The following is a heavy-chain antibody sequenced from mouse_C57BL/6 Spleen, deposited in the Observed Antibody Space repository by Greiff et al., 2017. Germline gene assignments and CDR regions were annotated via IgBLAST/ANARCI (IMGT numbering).Heavy chain of an antibody. Sequence: QVQLQQSGAELARPGASVKLSCKASGYTFTSYGISWVKQRTGQGLEWIGEIYPRSGNTYYNEKFKGKATLTADKSSSPAYMELRSLTSEDSAVYFCARRITTVWDYFDYWGQGTTLTVSS. J-gene: IGHJ2*01. CDR2: IYPRSGNT. CDR3: ARRITTVWDYFDY. V-gene: IGHV1-81*01. CDR1: GYTFTSYG. D-gene: IGHD1-1*01.